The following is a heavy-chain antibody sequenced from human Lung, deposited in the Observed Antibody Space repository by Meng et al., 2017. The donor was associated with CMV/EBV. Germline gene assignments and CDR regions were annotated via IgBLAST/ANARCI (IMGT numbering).Heavy chain of an antibody. Sequence: LTCAASGFTVSTNFMSWVRQAPGKGLEWVSLMYSGGTTDYADSVKGRFTISRDDSKNTLYLQMNSLRAEDTAVYYCARNQPISDAFDIWGQGSMVTVSS. D-gene: IGHD3-3*01. CDR3: ARNQPISDAFDI. J-gene: IGHJ3*02. V-gene: IGHV3-53*01. CDR2: MYSGGTT. CDR1: GFTVSTNF.